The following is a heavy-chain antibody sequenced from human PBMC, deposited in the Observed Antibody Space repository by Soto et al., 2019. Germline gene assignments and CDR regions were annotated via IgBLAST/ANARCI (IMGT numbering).Heavy chain of an antibody. CDR1: GGSISTSNW. D-gene: IGHD6-13*01. CDR2: VYRTGST. J-gene: IGHJ4*02. CDR3: ARARATIAAAAIFDC. Sequence: QVQLQESGPGLVKPSGTLSLTCAVSGGSISTSNWWSWVRQPPGKGLEWIGEVYRTGSTNYNPSLESRLTXPXXXSXXQSSLKLTSVTAADTAVYYCARARATIAAAAIFDCWGQGTLVTVSS. V-gene: IGHV4-4*02.